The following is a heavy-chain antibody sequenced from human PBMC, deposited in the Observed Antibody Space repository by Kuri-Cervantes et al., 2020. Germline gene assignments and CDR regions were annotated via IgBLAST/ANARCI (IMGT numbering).Heavy chain of an antibody. CDR3: TRTETDSSGWYAIHYYYYYYMDV. J-gene: IGHJ6*03. CDR2: LISKTDGGTT. V-gene: IGHV3-15*01. Sequence: GESLKISCAASGFTFSNAWMSWVRQAPGKGLEWVGRLISKTDGGTTDYTAPVKGRFTISGDESKNTLYLQMNSLQTEDAGVYYCTRTETDSSGWYAIHYYYYYYMDVWGKGTTVTVSS. CDR1: GFTFSNAW. D-gene: IGHD6-19*01.